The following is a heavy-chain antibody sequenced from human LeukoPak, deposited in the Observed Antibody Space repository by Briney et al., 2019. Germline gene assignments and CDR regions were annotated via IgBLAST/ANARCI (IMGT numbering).Heavy chain of an antibody. Sequence: PSQNLSLTCTVSGGSINSGSYYWRWIRQPAGGGLEWIGRINTSGSTNYNPSLKTRVTISVDTSKNQFSLKLSSVTAADTAVYYCARSAPFNWFDPWGQGTLVTVSS. CDR1: GGSINSGSYY. V-gene: IGHV4-61*02. CDR2: INTSGST. CDR3: ARSAPFNWFDP. J-gene: IGHJ5*02.